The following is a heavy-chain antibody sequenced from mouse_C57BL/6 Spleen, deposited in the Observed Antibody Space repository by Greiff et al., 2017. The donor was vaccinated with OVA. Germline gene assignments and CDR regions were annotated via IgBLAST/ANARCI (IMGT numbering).Heavy chain of an antibody. J-gene: IGHJ2*01. CDR2: IFPGSGST. D-gene: IGHD2-4*01. V-gene: IGHV1-56*01. Sequence: VQLQQSGPELVRPGASVKISCKAPGYTFTSHWMQWVRQRPGQGLEWIGEIFPGSGSTYYNEKFKGKATLTVDTSSSTAYMQLSSLTSEDSAVYYCAINYDYVDYFDYWGQGTTLTVSS. CDR3: AINYDYVDYFDY. CDR1: GYTFTSHW.